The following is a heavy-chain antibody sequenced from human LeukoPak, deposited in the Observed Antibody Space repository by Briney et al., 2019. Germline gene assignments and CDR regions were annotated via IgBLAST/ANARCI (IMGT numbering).Heavy chain of an antibody. D-gene: IGHD5-12*01. J-gene: IGHJ4*02. CDR1: GFTFSSYD. CDR2: IISSSSTL. V-gene: IGHV3-48*04. Sequence: PGGSLRLLFAASGFTFSSYDMSWVRQAPGEGLEQLSYIISSSSTLYYPDSGKGRFTIANHNSRIPLYLLMYRLRAEDTAVYYCARGPSGYNNTGGQGTLVTVSS. CDR3: ARGPSGYNNT.